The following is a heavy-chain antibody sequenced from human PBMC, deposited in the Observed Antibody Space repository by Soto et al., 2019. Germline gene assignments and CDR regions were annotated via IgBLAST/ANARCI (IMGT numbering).Heavy chain of an antibody. Sequence: SETLSLTCTLSGGSISSYYWSWIRQPPGKGLEWIGYICYSGSTNYNPSLKSRVTISVDTSKNQFSLKLSAVTAADTAVYYCARGRGSGSSFYYYGMDVWGQGTTVTVSS. CDR2: ICYSGST. CDR1: GGSISSYY. CDR3: ARGRGSGSSFYYYGMDV. J-gene: IGHJ6*02. V-gene: IGHV4-59*01. D-gene: IGHD3-10*01.